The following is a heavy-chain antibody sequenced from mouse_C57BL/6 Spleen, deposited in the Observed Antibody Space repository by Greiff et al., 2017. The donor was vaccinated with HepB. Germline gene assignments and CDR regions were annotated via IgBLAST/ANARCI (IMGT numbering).Heavy chain of an antibody. CDR1: GYTFTDYY. CDR3: ARDDYYGSSHFDY. Sequence: VKLLESGAELVRPGASVKLSCKASGYTFTDYYINWVKQRPGQGLEWIARIYPGSGNTYYNEKFKGKATLTAEKSSSTAYMQLSSLTSEDSAVYFCARDDYYGSSHFDYWGQGTTLTVSS. D-gene: IGHD1-1*01. V-gene: IGHV1-76*01. CDR2: IYPGSGNT. J-gene: IGHJ2*01.